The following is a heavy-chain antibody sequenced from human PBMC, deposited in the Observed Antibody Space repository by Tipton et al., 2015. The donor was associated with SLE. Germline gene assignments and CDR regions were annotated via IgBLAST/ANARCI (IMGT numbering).Heavy chain of an antibody. CDR3: ARDPPGLDNSFDL. D-gene: IGHD5-24*01. Sequence: LRLSCTVSGGSISSGSYCWTWIRQPAGKGLEWIGHIYTSGITNYNPSLKSRVIISIDTSKNQFSLELSSVTAADTAVYYCARDPPGLDNSFDLWGQGTLVTVSS. CDR1: GGSISSGSYC. CDR2: IYTSGIT. V-gene: IGHV4-61*09. J-gene: IGHJ3*01.